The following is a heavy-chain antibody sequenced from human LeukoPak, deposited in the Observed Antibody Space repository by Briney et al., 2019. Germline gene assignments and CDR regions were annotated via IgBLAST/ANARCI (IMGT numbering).Heavy chain of an antibody. Sequence: PGGSLRLSCTASGFTFGDYAMSWVRQAPGKGLEWVGFIRSKAYGGTTEYAASVKGRFTISRDDSKSIAYLQMNSLKTEDTAIYYCATYRQVLLPFESWGQGTLVTVSS. CDR2: IRSKAYGGTT. V-gene: IGHV3-49*04. CDR3: ATYRQVLLPFES. J-gene: IGHJ4*02. D-gene: IGHD2-8*02. CDR1: GFTFGDYA.